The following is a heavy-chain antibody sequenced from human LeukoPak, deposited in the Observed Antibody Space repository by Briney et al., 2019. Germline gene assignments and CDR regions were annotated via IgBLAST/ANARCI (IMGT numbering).Heavy chain of an antibody. CDR1: GFTFSSYE. D-gene: IGHD3-22*01. CDR3: ARNARFYRGYYDSSGYFNYYYGMDV. CDR2: ISSSGSTI. Sequence: PGGSLRLSCAASGFTFSSYEMNWVRQAPGKGLEWVSYISSSGSTIYYADYVKGRFTISRDNAKNSLYLQMNSMRAEDTAVYYCARNARFYRGYYDSSGYFNYYYGMDVWGQGTTVTVSS. J-gene: IGHJ6*02. V-gene: IGHV3-48*03.